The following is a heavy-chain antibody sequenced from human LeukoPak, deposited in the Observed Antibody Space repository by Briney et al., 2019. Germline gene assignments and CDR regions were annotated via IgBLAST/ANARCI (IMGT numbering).Heavy chain of an antibody. CDR1: GFTFSSYS. D-gene: IGHD2-21*01. CDR2: ISSSSSYI. J-gene: IGHJ6*02. Sequence: PGGSLRLSCAASGFTFSSYSMNWVRQAPGKGLEWVSSISSSSSYIYYADSVKGRFTISRDNAKNSLYLQMNSVRAEDTAVYYCAREGEDYYYGMDVWGQGTTVTVSS. CDR3: AREGEDYYYGMDV. V-gene: IGHV3-21*01.